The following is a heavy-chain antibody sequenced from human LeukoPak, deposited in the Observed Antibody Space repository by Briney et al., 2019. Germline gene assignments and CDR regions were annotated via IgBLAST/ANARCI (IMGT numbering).Heavy chain of an antibody. CDR2: INHSGST. Sequence: SETLSLTCAVYGGSFSGYYWSWIRQPPGKGLEWIGEINHSGSTNYNPSLKSRVTISVDTSKNQSSLKLSSVTAADTAVYYCARGVFGVVTPDFDYWGQGTLVTVSS. CDR3: ARGVFGVVTPDFDY. CDR1: GGSFSGYY. D-gene: IGHD3-3*01. J-gene: IGHJ4*02. V-gene: IGHV4-34*01.